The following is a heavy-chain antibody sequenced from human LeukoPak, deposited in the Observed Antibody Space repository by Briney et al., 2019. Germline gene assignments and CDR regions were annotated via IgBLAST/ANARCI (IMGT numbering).Heavy chain of an antibody. CDR2: INHSGST. V-gene: IGHV4-34*01. D-gene: IGHD5-18*01. CDR3: ARTRIQLWSSPLDY. CDR1: GGSFSGYY. J-gene: IGHJ4*02. Sequence: SETLSLTCAVYGGSFSGYYWSWIRQPLGKGLEWIGEINHSGSTNYNPSLKSRVTISVDTSKNQFSLKLSSVTAADTAVYYCARTRIQLWSSPLDYWGQGTLVTVSS.